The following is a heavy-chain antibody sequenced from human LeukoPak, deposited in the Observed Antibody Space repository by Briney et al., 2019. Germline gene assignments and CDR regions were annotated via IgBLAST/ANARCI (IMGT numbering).Heavy chain of an antibody. Sequence: GGSLRLSCVASGFTFSSYWMTWVRQAPGKGLEWLANIKEDGSIQYYLDSVRGRFTISRDNAKTSVYLQPNSLRADDTAVYYCARNVWTGVAVSDYWGQGTLVTVSS. J-gene: IGHJ4*02. V-gene: IGHV3-7*01. D-gene: IGHD6-19*01. CDR2: IKEDGSIQ. CDR3: ARNVWTGVAVSDY. CDR1: GFTFSSYW.